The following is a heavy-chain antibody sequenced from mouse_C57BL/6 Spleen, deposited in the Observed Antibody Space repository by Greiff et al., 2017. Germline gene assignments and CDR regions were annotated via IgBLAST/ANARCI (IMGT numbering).Heavy chain of an antibody. CDR2: ISSGSSTI. V-gene: IGHV5-17*01. J-gene: IGHJ2*01. CDR1: GFTFSDYG. Sequence: DVKLVESGGGLVKPGGSLKLSCAASGFTFSDYGMHWVRQAPEKGLEWVAYISSGSSTIYYAETVKGRFTISRATAKNTLSLQMTSLRSEDTAMYYCARGGGSSYMRYYFDYWGQGTTLTVSS. D-gene: IGHD1-1*01. CDR3: ARGGGSSYMRYYFDY.